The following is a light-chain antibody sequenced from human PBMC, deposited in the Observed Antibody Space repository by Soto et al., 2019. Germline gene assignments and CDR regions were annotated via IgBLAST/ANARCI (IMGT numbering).Light chain of an antibody. Sequence: QSVLTQPASVSGSPGQSITISCTGTSSDVGGYNYVAWYQQHPGKVPRLMIYEVSNRPSGVSNRFSGSKSASTASLTISGLQAEDEADYYCISYTSSSTSDVFGTGTKVTVL. CDR2: EVS. V-gene: IGLV2-14*01. CDR3: ISYTSSSTSDV. CDR1: SSDVGGYNY. J-gene: IGLJ1*01.